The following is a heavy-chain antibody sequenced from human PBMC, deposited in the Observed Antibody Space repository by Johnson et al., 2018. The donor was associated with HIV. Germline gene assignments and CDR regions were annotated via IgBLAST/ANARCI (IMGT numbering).Heavy chain of an antibody. D-gene: IGHD6-13*01. Sequence: QVQLVESGGGVVQPGRSLRLSCVASGFTISNYGMHWVRQAPGKGLEWVAVMWYDGSNKYYADSVKGRFSISRDNSKNTLLLQMNSLRAEDTAVYYCAKCIWGSSLIDAFDIWGQGTRVTVSS. CDR2: MWYDGSNK. V-gene: IGHV3-33*06. CDR1: GFTISNYG. J-gene: IGHJ3*02. CDR3: AKCIWGSSLIDAFDI.